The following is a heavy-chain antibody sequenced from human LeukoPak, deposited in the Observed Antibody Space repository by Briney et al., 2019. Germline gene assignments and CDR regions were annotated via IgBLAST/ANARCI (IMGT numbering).Heavy chain of an antibody. CDR2: INPHTGGT. D-gene: IGHD3-10*01. J-gene: IGHJ4*02. V-gene: IGHV1-2*02. CDR1: GYTFTGYY. Sequence: ASVKVSCKASGYTFTGYYMHWVRQAPGQGLEWMGWINPHTGGTNYAQKFQGRVTMTRDTSISTAYMELSRLRSDDTAVYYCARIPARYYYGSGAVEYWGQGTLVTVSS. CDR3: ARIPARYYYGSGAVEY.